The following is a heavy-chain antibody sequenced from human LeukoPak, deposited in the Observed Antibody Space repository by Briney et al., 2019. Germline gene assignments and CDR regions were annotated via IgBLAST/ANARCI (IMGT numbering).Heavy chain of an antibody. D-gene: IGHD6-13*01. Sequence: PGGSLRLSCAGSGFTFSSYAMSWVRQAPGKGLEWVSVIGGSGGNTYYADSVKGRFTISRDNSKNTLYLQMNSLRAEDTAVYYCAKDRGYTSSWSDYWGQGTLVTVSS. CDR1: GFTFSSYA. J-gene: IGHJ4*02. V-gene: IGHV3-23*01. CDR2: IGGSGGNT. CDR3: AKDRGYTSSWSDY.